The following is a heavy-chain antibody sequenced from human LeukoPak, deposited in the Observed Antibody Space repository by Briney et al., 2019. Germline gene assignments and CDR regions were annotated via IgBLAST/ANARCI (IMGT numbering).Heavy chain of an antibody. CDR3: AKVQEMDTILPPFHY. V-gene: IGHV3-21*04. CDR2: ISSSSNYV. J-gene: IGHJ4*02. D-gene: IGHD5-24*01. CDR1: GFTFSVYT. Sequence: GGSLRLSCAASGFTFSVYTMNWVRQAPGKGLEWVSSISSSSNYVYYADSVKGRFTISRDNSKNTLYLQVNSLRAADTAIYYCAKVQEMDTILPPFHYWGQGTLVTVSS.